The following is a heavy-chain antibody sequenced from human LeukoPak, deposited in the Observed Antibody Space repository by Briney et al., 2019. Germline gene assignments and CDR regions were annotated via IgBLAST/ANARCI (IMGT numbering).Heavy chain of an antibody. CDR2: IYYSGST. CDR1: GGSISSYY. Sequence: SETLSLTCTVSGGSISSYYWSWIRQPPGKGLEWIGYIYYSGSTNYNPSLKSRVTISVDTSKNQFSLKLSSVTAADTAVYYCARGLFSGYNSSWYYFDYWGQGTLVTVSS. CDR3: ARGLFSGYNSSWYYFDY. V-gene: IGHV4-59*12. J-gene: IGHJ4*02. D-gene: IGHD6-13*01.